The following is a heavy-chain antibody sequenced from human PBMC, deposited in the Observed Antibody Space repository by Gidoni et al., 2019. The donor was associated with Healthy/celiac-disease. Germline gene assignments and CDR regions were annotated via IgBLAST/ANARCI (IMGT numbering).Heavy chain of an antibody. CDR3: AKDRYGGITMVRGVIRDGDYYYYYGMDV. V-gene: IGHV3-23*01. Sequence: EVQLLESGGGLVQPGGSLRLSCAASGFTFSSYAMSWVRQAPGTGLEWVSAISGSGGSTYYADSVKGRFTISRDNSKNTLYLQMNSLRAEDTAVYYCAKDRYGGITMVRGVIRDGDYYYYYGMDVWGQGTTVTVSS. CDR1: GFTFSSYA. J-gene: IGHJ6*02. D-gene: IGHD3-10*01. CDR2: ISGSGGST.